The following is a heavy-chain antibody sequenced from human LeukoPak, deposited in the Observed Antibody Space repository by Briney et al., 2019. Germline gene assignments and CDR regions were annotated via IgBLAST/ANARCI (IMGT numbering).Heavy chain of an antibody. V-gene: IGHV3-23*01. Sequence: GESLRLSCVASGFTFNIYPMTWVRQSPGKGLEWVSTIGTGGDTYYADSVKGRFTISRDNSKNTLYLQMNSLGAEDTAVYYCAKSRVVDRRGYFDYWGQGTLVTVSS. CDR2: IGTGGDT. CDR3: AKSRVVDRRGYFDY. J-gene: IGHJ4*02. CDR1: GFTFNIYP. D-gene: IGHD2-15*01.